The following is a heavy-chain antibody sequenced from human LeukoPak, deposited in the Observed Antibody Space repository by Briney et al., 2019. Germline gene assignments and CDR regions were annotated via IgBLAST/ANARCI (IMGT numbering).Heavy chain of an antibody. CDR2: ISAYNGNT. CDR1: GYTFTSYG. V-gene: IGHV1-18*01. CDR3: ARMAYCGGDCYSSVDAFDI. D-gene: IGHD2-21*02. Sequence: ASVKVSGKASGYTFTSYGISSVRQAPGQGLEWMGWISAYNGNTNYAQKFQGRVTMTRDTSISTAYMELSRLRSDDTAVYYCARMAYCGGDCYSSVDAFDIWGQGTMVTVSS. J-gene: IGHJ3*02.